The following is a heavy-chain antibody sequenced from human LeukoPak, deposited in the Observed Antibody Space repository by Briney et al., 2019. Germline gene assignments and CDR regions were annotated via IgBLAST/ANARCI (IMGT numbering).Heavy chain of an antibody. CDR3: ARAGGWNYVTEYYYMDV. J-gene: IGHJ6*03. CDR1: GGTFSSYA. CDR2: IIPIFGTA. V-gene: IGHV1-69*05. Sequence: SVKVSCKASGGTFSSYAISWVRQAPGQGLEWMGGIIPIFGTANYAQKFQGRVTITTDESTSTAYKELSSLRSEDTAVYYCARAGGWNYVTEYYYMDVWGKGTTVTVSS. D-gene: IGHD1-7*01.